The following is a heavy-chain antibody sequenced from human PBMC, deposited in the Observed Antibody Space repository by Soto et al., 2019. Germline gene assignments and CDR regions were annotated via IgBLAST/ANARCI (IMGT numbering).Heavy chain of an antibody. Sequence: QVQLVESGGGVVQPGRSLRLSCAASGFTFSSYGMHWVRQAPGKGLEWVAVISYDGNNKYYADSVKGRFTISRDNSKNTLYLQMNSLRAEDTAVHYCANKLVDSSGPFDYWGQGTLVTVSS. CDR2: ISYDGNNK. J-gene: IGHJ4*02. CDR3: ANKLVDSSGPFDY. CDR1: GFTFSSYG. V-gene: IGHV3-30*18. D-gene: IGHD6-6*01.